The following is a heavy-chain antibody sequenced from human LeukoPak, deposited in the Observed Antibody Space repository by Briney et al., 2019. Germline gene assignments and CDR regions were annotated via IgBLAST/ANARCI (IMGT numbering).Heavy chain of an antibody. CDR3: AKSRGSGWYASIDS. D-gene: IGHD6-19*01. V-gene: IGHV3-23*01. CDR1: EFTFSSYA. CDR2: IGSSGGST. J-gene: IGHJ4*02. Sequence: GGSLRLSCAASEFTFSSYAMTWVRQAPGKGLEWVSTIGSSGGSTYYADSVKGRFTISRDNSKNTLYLQMNGLRAEDTAVYYCAKSRGSGWYASIDSWGQGTLVTVSS.